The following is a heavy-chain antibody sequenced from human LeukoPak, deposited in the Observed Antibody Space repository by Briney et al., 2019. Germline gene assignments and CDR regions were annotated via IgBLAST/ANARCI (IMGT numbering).Heavy chain of an antibody. CDR1: GDSVSTNSFA. CDR2: TYYRSKWFN. D-gene: IGHD2-21*01. V-gene: IGHV6-1*01. Sequence: SQALSLTCAISGDSVSTNSFAWNWVRQSPSRGLEWLGRTYYRSKWFNDYSVSLKSRININPDTSKNQFSLQLNSVTPEDTAVYYCARGRIAYYGMDVWGQGTTVTVSS. J-gene: IGHJ6*02. CDR3: ARGRIAYYGMDV.